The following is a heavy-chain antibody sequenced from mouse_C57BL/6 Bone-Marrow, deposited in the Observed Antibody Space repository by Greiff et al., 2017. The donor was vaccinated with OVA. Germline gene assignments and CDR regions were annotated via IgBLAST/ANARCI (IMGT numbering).Heavy chain of an antibody. D-gene: IGHD2-3*01. J-gene: IGHJ2*01. V-gene: IGHV1-82*01. CDR2: IYPGDGDT. CDR3: ACQGDGCYASYFDY. Sequence: QVQLKQSGPELVKPGASVKISCKASGYAFSSSWMNWVKQRPGKGLEWIGRIYPGDGDTNYNGKFKGKATLTADKSSSTAYMQLSSLTSEDSAVYSGACQGDGCYASYFDYWGQGTTLTVSA. CDR1: GYAFSSSW.